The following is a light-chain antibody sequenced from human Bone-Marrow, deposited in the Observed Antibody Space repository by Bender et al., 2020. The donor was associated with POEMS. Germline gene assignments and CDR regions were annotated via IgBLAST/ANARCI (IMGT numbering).Light chain of an antibody. CDR2: EVS. Sequence: QSALTQPASVSGSPGQSITVSCTGTSSDVGNYHLVSWYQQHPGKAPKLMLSEVSKRPSGVPDRFSGSKSGNTASLTVSGLQPEDEADYYCSSYAGSNTVLFGGGTKLTVL. V-gene: IGLV2-14*02. CDR3: SSYAGSNTVL. J-gene: IGLJ2*01. CDR1: SSDVGNYHL.